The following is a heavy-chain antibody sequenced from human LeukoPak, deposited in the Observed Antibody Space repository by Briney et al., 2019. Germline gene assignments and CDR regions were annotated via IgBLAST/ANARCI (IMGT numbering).Heavy chain of an antibody. Sequence: GGSLRLSCAASGFTFSSYSMHWVRQAPGKGLVWVSHINSDGSRTNFADSVKGRFTISRDNAENTLYLQMNSLRVEDTAVYYSGRDSPLVGATVVYWGQGTLVTVSS. J-gene: IGHJ4*02. CDR1: GFTFSSYS. D-gene: IGHD1-26*01. V-gene: IGHV3-74*01. CDR3: GRDSPLVGATVVY. CDR2: INSDGSRT.